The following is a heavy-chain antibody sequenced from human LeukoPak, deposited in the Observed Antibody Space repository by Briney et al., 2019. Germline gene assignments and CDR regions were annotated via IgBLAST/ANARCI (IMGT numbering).Heavy chain of an antibody. CDR3: AKWGPYCVGDYCPALDS. Sequence: GGSLRLSCVASRFTFSNYWMSWVRQAPGKGLEWVANINQDGSKKRYADSMKGRFTISRDNAKESLYLQLNSLRAEDTAVYYCAKWGPYCVGDYCPALDSWGPGTLVAVSS. V-gene: IGHV3-7*01. D-gene: IGHD2-21*02. CDR2: INQDGSKK. CDR1: RFTFSNYW. J-gene: IGHJ4*02.